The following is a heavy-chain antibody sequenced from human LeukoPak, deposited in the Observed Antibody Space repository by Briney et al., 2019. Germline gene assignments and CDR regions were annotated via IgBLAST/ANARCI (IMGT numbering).Heavy chain of an antibody. CDR1: GYTFTSYD. CDR2: ISAYNGNT. Sequence: ASVKVSCKASGYTFTSYDINWVRQAPGQGLEWMGWISAYNGNTNYAQKLQGRVTMTTDTSTSTAYMELRSLRSDDTAVYYCARDGVGHDAFDIWGQGTMVTVSS. D-gene: IGHD1-26*01. V-gene: IGHV1-18*01. J-gene: IGHJ3*02. CDR3: ARDGVGHDAFDI.